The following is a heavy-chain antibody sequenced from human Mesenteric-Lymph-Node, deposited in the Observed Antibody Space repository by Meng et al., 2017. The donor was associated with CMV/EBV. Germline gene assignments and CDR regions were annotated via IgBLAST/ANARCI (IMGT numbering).Heavy chain of an antibody. CDR1: GFTFSTHS. J-gene: IGHJ3*02. CDR2: ISDTSGYI. CDR3: AARRVPATMGAFDI. Sequence: GGSLRLSCAASGFTFSTHSFTWVRQAPGKGLEWVASISDTSGYIYYADSLKGRFTISRDNAKNSLSLQMNGLRAEDTAVYYCAARRVPATMGAFDIWGQGTMVTVSS. D-gene: IGHD2-2*01. V-gene: IGHV3-21*04.